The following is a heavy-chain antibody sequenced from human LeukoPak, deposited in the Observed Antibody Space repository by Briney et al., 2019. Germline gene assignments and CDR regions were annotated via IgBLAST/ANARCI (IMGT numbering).Heavy chain of an antibody. D-gene: IGHD2-2*01. V-gene: IGHV3-74*01. Sequence: GGSLRLSCAVSGFALSSYWMHWVRQAPGKGLVWVSRINPDGSGTNYADSVKGRFTISRDNAKNTLYLQMNSLRPEDTGVHYCARVDVIVPAAMVDFWGQGTLVTVSS. CDR2: INPDGSGT. CDR1: GFALSSYW. CDR3: ARVDVIVPAAMVDF. J-gene: IGHJ4*02.